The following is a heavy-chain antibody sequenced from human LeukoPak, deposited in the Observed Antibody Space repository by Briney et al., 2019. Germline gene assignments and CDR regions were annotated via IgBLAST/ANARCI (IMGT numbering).Heavy chain of an antibody. Sequence: ASVKVSCKASGGTFSSYAISWVRQAPGQGLEWMGGIIPIFGTANYAQKFQGRVTITADESTSTAYMELSSLRSEDTAVYYCATDRWDRSFDPWGQGTLVTVSS. D-gene: IGHD1-26*01. CDR3: ATDRWDRSFDP. V-gene: IGHV1-69*13. CDR2: IIPIFGTA. J-gene: IGHJ5*02. CDR1: GGTFSSYA.